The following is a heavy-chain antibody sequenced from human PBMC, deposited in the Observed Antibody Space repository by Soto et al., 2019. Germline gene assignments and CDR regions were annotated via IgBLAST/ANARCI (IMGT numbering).Heavy chain of an antibody. CDR1: GYRFSSFG. CDR2: ISGFNGKT. Sequence: GASVKVSCKASGYRFSSFGIIWVRQAPGQGPEWMGWISGFNGKTNYAQKFQGRVTMTTDTSTTTAYMEVRSLTSDDTAVYYCARDLDGSGSYYTDYWGQGTLVTVSS. D-gene: IGHD3-10*01. J-gene: IGHJ4*02. CDR3: ARDLDGSGSYYTDY. V-gene: IGHV1-18*01.